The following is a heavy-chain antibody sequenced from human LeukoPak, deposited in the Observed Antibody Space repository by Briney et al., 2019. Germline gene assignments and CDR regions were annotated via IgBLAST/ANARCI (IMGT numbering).Heavy chain of an antibody. V-gene: IGHV3-48*03. D-gene: IGHD6-19*01. CDR2: IASSGTTK. CDR1: RFPFSVYE. CDR3: ALLAVASDFDF. Sequence: GGSLRLSCAVSRFPFSVYEMNWVRQAPGKGLEWVSNIASSGTTKYYADSVKGRFSISRDNAKSSLYLQMNSLRVEDTAVYYCALLAVASDFDFWGQGALVTVSS. J-gene: IGHJ4*02.